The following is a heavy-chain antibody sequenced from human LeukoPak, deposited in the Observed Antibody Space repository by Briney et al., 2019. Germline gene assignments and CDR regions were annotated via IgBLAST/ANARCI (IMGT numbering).Heavy chain of an antibody. D-gene: IGHD3-9*01. CDR1: GFTFSSYS. CDR3: ARGWGGAWYYDILTGYSGDAFDI. V-gene: IGHV3-21*01. J-gene: IGHJ3*02. Sequence: PGGSLRLSCAASGFTFSSYSMNWDRQAPGKGLEWVSSISSSSSYIYYADSVKGRFTISRDNAKNSLYLQMNSLRAEDTAVYYCARGWGGAWYYDILTGYSGDAFDIWGQGTMVTVSS. CDR2: ISSSSSYI.